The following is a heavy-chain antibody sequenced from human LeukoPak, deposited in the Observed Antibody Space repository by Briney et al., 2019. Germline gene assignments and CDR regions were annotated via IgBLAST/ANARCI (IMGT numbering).Heavy chain of an antibody. D-gene: IGHD2-2*01. CDR2: IYPADSDT. CDR1: GYNFPNFW. J-gene: IGHJ3*02. CDR3: ARQGCSSTTCHFGAFDI. Sequence: GDSLKISCKGSGYNFPNFWIGWVRQMPGKGLEGMAIIYPADSDTRYNPSFEGQVTNSADQSISTAYLQWSSLKASDTAMYYCARQGCSSTTCHFGAFDIWGQGTMVTVSS. V-gene: IGHV5-51*01.